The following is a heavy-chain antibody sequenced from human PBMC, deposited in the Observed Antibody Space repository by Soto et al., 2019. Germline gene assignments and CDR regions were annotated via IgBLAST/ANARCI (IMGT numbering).Heavy chain of an antibody. D-gene: IGHD1-1*01. V-gene: IGHV1-18*03. Sequence: QVPLVQSGTEVKKPGASVKVSCKGYGYAFNPYGITRVRQAPGQGLEWRGGSSAHTGNRNCAQKLAGRVTVTRDTSTSTAYMELMSLRSDDMAVYYCARVRYGDYWGQGALVTVSS. CDR3: ARVRYGDY. CDR2: SSAHTGNR. CDR1: GYAFNPYG. J-gene: IGHJ4*02.